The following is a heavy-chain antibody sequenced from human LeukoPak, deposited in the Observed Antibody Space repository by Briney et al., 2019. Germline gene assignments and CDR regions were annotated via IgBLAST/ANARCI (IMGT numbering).Heavy chain of an antibody. D-gene: IGHD3-22*01. J-gene: IGHJ3*02. CDR3: AGIDSSGYGAFDI. V-gene: IGHV1-18*04. Sequence: ASVKVSCEASGYTFTSYYMHWVRQAPGQGLEWMGWISAYNGNTNYAQKLQGRVTMTTDTSTSTAYMELRSLRSDDTAVYYCAGIDSSGYGAFDIWGQGTMVTVSS. CDR2: ISAYNGNT. CDR1: GYTFTSYY.